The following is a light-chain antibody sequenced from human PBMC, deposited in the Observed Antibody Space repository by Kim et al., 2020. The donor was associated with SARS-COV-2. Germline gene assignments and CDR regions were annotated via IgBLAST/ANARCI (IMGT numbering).Light chain of an antibody. CDR1: QSVSSSY. CDR2: GAS. Sequence: EIVLTQSPGTLSLSPGERATLSCRASQSVSSSYLAWYQQKPGQAPRLLIYGASSRAAGIPGRFSGSGAGTDFTLTISRLEPEDFAVYFCQQHGSSPITFGQGTRREIK. J-gene: IGKJ5*01. CDR3: QQHGSSPIT. V-gene: IGKV3-20*01.